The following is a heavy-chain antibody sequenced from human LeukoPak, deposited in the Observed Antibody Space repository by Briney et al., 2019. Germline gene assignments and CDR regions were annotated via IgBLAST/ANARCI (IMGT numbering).Heavy chain of an antibody. V-gene: IGHV4-34*01. CDR2: MNPSGST. CDR1: GGSFGGYY. J-gene: IGHJ6*03. CDR3: ARGRQDVTMIVVVMTAVSYYLDV. D-gene: IGHD3-22*01. Sequence: SETLSLTCAVYGGSFGGYYWTWIRQTPEKGLEWIGEMNPSGSTNYNPSLKSRVTISVDASKNQYSLELSSVTAADTAVYYCARGRQDVTMIVVVMTAVSYYLDVWGKGTTVTVS.